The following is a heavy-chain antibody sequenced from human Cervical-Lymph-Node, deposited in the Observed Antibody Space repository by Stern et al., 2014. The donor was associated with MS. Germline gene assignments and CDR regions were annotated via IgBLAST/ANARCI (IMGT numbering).Heavy chain of an antibody. D-gene: IGHD1-1*01. Sequence: EVQLVQSGGGIVQPGGPLLTPFSPLGFTSGTTGWTWFPQVPGRGLEWVSRINGDGTVSTYADSVRGRFTISRNNANNTMSLQLDNLRVEDTAIYYCASAYRASWGQGTLVTVST. CDR1: GFTSGTTG. J-gene: IGHJ4*02. CDR2: INGDGTVS. CDR3: ASAYRAS. V-gene: IGHV3-74*02.